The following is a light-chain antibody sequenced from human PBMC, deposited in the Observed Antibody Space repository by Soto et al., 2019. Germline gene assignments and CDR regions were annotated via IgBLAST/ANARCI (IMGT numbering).Light chain of an antibody. Sequence: DLQMTQSPSSVSASVGDRVTITCRASQGISNWLAWYQQKPGKAPKVLIYSASTLEGGVPSRFSGSGSGTDFTLTITSLQPEDFATYYCQQADSFPYTFGQGTTLESK. V-gene: IGKV1-12*01. CDR1: QGISNW. CDR2: SAS. J-gene: IGKJ2*01. CDR3: QQADSFPYT.